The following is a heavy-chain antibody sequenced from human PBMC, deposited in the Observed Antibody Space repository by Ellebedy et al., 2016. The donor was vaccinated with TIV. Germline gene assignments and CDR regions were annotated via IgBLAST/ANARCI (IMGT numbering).Heavy chain of an antibody. J-gene: IGHJ3*02. CDR3: ARGRGYSSGPDAFDI. V-gene: IGHV4-59*01. Sequence: MPSETLSLTCTVSGGSINTYYWNWIRQPPGKGLEWIGSIHYSGSTYYNPSLKTRLTISVDTSKNQFSLKLSSVTAADPAVYYCARGRGYSSGPDAFDIWGQGTMVTVSS. D-gene: IGHD6-25*01. CDR1: GGSINTYY. CDR2: IHYSGST.